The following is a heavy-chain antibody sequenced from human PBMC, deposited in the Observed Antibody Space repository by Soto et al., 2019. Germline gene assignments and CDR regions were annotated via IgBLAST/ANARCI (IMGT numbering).Heavy chain of an antibody. CDR2: IYSNGTT. D-gene: IGHD2-2*01. CDR1: GFIVSSKH. J-gene: IGHJ4*02. V-gene: IGHV3-53*01. Sequence: VGSLRLSCAVSGFIVSSKHMSWVRQAPGKGLEWVSVIYSNGTTYFADPVQGRITISRDQSKNTLYLQMSSLRAEDTAVYYCATPRYCSSTSCFTVAFDYWGQGTLVTVSS. CDR3: ATPRYCSSTSCFTVAFDY.